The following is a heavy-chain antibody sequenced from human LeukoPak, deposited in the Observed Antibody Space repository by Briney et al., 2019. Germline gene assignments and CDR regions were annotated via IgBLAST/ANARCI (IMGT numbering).Heavy chain of an antibody. V-gene: IGHV1-69*04. CDR3: ATDLVVAATRQVDY. CDR1: GGTFSSYA. Sequence: GASVKVSCTASGGTFSSYAISWVRQAPGQGLEWMGRIIPILGIANYAQKFQGRVTITADKSTSTAYMELSSLRSEDTAVYYCATDLVVAATRQVDYWGQGTLVTVSS. CDR2: IIPILGIA. D-gene: IGHD2-15*01. J-gene: IGHJ4*02.